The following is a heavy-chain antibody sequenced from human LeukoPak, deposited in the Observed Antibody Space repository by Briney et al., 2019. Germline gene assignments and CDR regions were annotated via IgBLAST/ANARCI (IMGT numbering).Heavy chain of an antibody. CDR3: ASVLISDSRVYQYYYYMDV. CDR2: IIPIFGTA. CDR1: GGTFSSYA. J-gene: IGHJ6*03. D-gene: IGHD6-6*01. V-gene: IGHV1-69*05. Sequence: SVKVPRKGSGGTFSSYAFSWVRQPPAPGHEWMGGIIPIFGTANYAQKFQGRVTITTDESTSTAYMELSSLRSEDTAVYYCASVLISDSRVYQYYYYMDVWGKGTTVTVSS.